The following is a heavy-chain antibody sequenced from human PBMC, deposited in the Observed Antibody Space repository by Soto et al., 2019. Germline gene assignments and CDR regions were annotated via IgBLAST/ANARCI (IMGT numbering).Heavy chain of an antibody. CDR1: GGSIRTTNW. CDR3: ARDQAGSPFRY. J-gene: IGHJ4*02. D-gene: IGHD3-10*01. Sequence: VQLQESGPRQVKTSETVSLTCAVSGGSIRTTNWWSWVRQSPGKGLEWIGEVYHSGSTSYNPSLRRRVTISIDTSKNKFFLDLTSVTAADTAVYFCARDQAGSPFRYWGQGILVTVSP. V-gene: IGHV4-4*02. CDR2: VYHSGST.